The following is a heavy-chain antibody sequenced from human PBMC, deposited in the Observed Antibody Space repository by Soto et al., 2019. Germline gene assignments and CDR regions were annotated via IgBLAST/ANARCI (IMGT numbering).Heavy chain of an antibody. D-gene: IGHD2-15*01. V-gene: IGHV1-18*01. Sequence: ASVKVSCKASGYTFTSYGISWVRQAPGQGLEWMGWISAYNGNTNYAQKLQGRVTMTTDTSTSTAYMELRSLRSDDTAVYYCARDSPDAGYCSGGSCYRDYYYYYMDVWGKGTTVTVSS. CDR3: ARDSPDAGYCSGGSCYRDYYYYYMDV. CDR2: ISAYNGNT. J-gene: IGHJ6*03. CDR1: GYTFTSYG.